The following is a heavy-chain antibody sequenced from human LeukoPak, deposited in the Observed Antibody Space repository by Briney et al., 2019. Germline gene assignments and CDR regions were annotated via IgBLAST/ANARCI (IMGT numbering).Heavy chain of an antibody. CDR1: GGSISSYY. CDR2: IYYSGST. Sequence: SETLSVTCTVSGGSISSYYWSWIRQPPGKGLEWIGYIYYSGSTNYNPSLKSRVTISVDTSKNQFSLKLSSVTAADTAVYYCARTSSYYYYGMDVWGKGTTVTVSS. CDR3: ARTSSYYYYGMDV. J-gene: IGHJ6*04. V-gene: IGHV4-59*01.